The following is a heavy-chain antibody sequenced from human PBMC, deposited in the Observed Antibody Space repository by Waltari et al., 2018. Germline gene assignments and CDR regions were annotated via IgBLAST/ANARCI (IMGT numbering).Heavy chain of an antibody. CDR3: ARDCPEACLDF. CDR2: IKDDGSEK. CDR1: GFTFSNYW. V-gene: IGHV3-7*01. Sequence: EVQLVESGGGLVQPGGSLRLSCAASGFTFSNYWMTWVRQAPGRGLEWVASIKDDGSEKYYVESMKGRFTITRDNAKNSLYLQMSSLRAEDTAVYYCARDCPEACLDFWGQGTLVTVSS. J-gene: IGHJ4*02.